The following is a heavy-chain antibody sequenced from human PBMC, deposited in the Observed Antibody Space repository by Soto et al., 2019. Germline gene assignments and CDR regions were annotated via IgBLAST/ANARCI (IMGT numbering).Heavy chain of an antibody. CDR2: IGGVGGNI. CDR1: GFTLRSFF. D-gene: IGHD2-8*02. Sequence: SLRLSCAACGFTLRSFFVPWACPVPGEGLEWVSRIGGVGGNISYACSVKGLLTLSRDNARASLCPQMNSVRDEDRGGYYSARTYVSLLAGLGPWAQGTLLTVTS. J-gene: IGHJ5*02. V-gene: IGHV3-74*01. CDR3: ARTYVSLLAGLGP.